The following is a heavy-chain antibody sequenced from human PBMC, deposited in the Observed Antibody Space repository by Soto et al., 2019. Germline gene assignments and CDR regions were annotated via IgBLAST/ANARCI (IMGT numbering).Heavy chain of an antibody. D-gene: IGHD6-13*01. CDR1: GYSFSSYW. CDR2: IYPGDSDT. V-gene: IGHV5-51*01. J-gene: IGHJ5*02. CDR3: ARLAAAGTLMDWFDP. Sequence: GESLKISCKGSGYSFSSYWIGWVRQMPGKGLEWMRIIYPGDSDTRYSPSFQGQVTISADKSISTAYLQWSSLKASDTAMYYCARLAAAGTLMDWFDPWGQGTLVTVSS.